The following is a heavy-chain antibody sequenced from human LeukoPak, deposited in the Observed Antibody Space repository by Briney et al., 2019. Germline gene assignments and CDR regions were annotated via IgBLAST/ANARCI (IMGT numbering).Heavy chain of an antibody. CDR3: VRGGFAGLSHYYYYGMDV. CDR2: INPNSGGI. J-gene: IGHJ6*02. V-gene: IGHV1-2*02. Sequence: ASVKVSCKASGYTFTGYYMHWVRQAPGQRPEWMGWINPNSGGINYAQKLQGRVTMTRDPSVSTAYMKLSRLRSDDTAIYYCVRGGFAGLSHYYYYGMDVWGQGTTVTVSS. CDR1: GYTFTGYY. D-gene: IGHD3-16*01.